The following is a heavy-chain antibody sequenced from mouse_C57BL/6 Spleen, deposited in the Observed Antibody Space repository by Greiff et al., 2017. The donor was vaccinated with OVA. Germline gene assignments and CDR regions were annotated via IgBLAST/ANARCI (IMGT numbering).Heavy chain of an antibody. Sequence: VQLKESGAELVRPGASVKLSCTASGFNIKDDYMHWVKQRPEQGLEWIGWIDPENGDTEYASKFQGKATITADTSSNTAYLQLSSLTSEDTAVYYCTTSLGRGYYFDYWGQGTTLTVSS. CDR3: TTSLGRGYYFDY. J-gene: IGHJ2*01. D-gene: IGHD4-1*01. V-gene: IGHV14-4*01. CDR2: IDPENGDT. CDR1: GFNIKDDY.